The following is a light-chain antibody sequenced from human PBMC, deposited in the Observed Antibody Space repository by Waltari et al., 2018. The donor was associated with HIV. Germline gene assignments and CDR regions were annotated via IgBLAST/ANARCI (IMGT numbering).Light chain of an antibody. CDR2: DNS. Sequence: SYELTQPPSMSVAAGQAARFTCGGHNIGVRSVHWYQKRPGQVPVLVVYDNSDRPPGTPDRFSGSNSRNTATLTISRVEAGDEAEYYCQVWDNIGDRVVFGGGTKLTVL. V-gene: IGLV3-21*02. CDR1: NIGVRS. J-gene: IGLJ2*01. CDR3: QVWDNIGDRVV.